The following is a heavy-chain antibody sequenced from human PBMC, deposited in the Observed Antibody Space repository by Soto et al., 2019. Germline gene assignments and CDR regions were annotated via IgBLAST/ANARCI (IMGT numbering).Heavy chain of an antibody. J-gene: IGHJ6*02. V-gene: IGHV3-21*01. D-gene: IGHD4-17*01. CDR1: GVTFSSYS. CDR3: ARDGHSDGDYYYYYGMDV. CDR2: ISSSSSYI. Sequence: EVQLVESGGGLVKPGGPLRLSCAASGVTFSSYSMNWVRQAPGKGLEWVSSISSSSSYIYYADSVKGRFTISRDNAKNSLYLQMNSLRAEDTAVYYCARDGHSDGDYYYYYGMDVWGQGTTVTVSS.